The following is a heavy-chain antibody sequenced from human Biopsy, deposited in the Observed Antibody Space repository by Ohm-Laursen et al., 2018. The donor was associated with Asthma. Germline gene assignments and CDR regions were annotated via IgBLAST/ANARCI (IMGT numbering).Heavy chain of an antibody. Sequence: SVKVSCKVSGYTFTSYGISWVRQAPGQGLEWMGWISAYNGNTNYAQKLQGRATITADESTSTAYMELSSLRSEDTAVYYCARDPHNSYLASLRTKFNYYYYGMDVWGQGTTVTVSS. V-gene: IGHV1-18*04. CDR1: GYTFTSYG. CDR2: ISAYNGNT. D-gene: IGHD1-7*01. J-gene: IGHJ6*02. CDR3: ARDPHNSYLASLRTKFNYYYYGMDV.